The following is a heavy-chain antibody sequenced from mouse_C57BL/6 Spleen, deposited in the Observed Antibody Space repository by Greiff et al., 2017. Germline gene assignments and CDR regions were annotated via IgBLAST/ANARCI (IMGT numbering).Heavy chain of an antibody. J-gene: IGHJ3*01. CDR3: ARDY. Sequence: EVKLQESGPGLVKPSQSLSLTCSVTGYSITSGYYWNWIRQFPGNKLEWMGYISYDGSNNYNPSLKTRISITRDTSKNHFFLKLNSVTTEDTATYYCARDYWGQGTLVTVSA. CDR1: GYSITSGYY. V-gene: IGHV3-6*01. CDR2: ISYDGSN.